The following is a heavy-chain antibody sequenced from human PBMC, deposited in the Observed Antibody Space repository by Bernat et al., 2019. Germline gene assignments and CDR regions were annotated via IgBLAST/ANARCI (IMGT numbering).Heavy chain of an antibody. V-gene: IGHV3-21*01. CDR3: ARSPNLGIYYFDY. Sequence: EVQLVESGGGLVKPGGSLRLSCAASGFTFSSYSMNWVRQAPGKGLEWVSSISSSSSYIYYADSVKGRFTISRDNAKNSLYLQMNSLRAEDTAVYYCARSPNLGIYYFDYWGQGTLVTVSS. CDR2: ISSSSSYI. J-gene: IGHJ4*02. CDR1: GFTFSSYS. D-gene: IGHD7-27*01.